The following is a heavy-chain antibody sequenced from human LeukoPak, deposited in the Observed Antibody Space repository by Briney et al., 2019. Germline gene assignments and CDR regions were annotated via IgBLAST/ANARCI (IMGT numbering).Heavy chain of an antibody. V-gene: IGHV3-21*01. D-gene: IGHD4-23*01. CDR1: GTYW. Sequence: GGSLSPSCAASGTYWMHWVPQAPGKGLKGVSSISSSSSYIYYADSVKGRFTISRDNAKNSLYLQMNSLRAEDTAVYYCARAAPNYGGNSWFDYWGQGTLVTVSS. J-gene: IGHJ4*02. CDR3: ARAAPNYGGNSWFDY. CDR2: ISSSSSYI.